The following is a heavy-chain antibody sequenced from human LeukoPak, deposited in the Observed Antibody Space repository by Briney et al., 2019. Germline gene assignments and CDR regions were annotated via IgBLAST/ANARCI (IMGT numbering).Heavy chain of an antibody. CDR1: GGSFSGYY. CDR2: INHSGST. CDR3: ARRRVRGVIITPFYY. J-gene: IGHJ4*02. D-gene: IGHD3-10*01. Sequence: SETLSLTCAVYGGSFSGYYWSWIRQPPGKGLEWIGGINHSGSTNYNPSLKSRVTISVDTSKNQFSLKLSSVTAADTAVYYCARRRVRGVIITPFYYWGQGTLVTVSS. V-gene: IGHV4-34*01.